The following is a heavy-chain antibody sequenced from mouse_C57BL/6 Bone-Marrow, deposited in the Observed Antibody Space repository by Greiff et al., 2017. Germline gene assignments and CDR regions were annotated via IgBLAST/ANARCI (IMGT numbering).Heavy chain of an antibody. D-gene: IGHD1-1*01. J-gene: IGHJ2*01. Sequence: QVHVKQPGAELVKPGASVKLSCKASGYTFTSYWMQWVKQRPGQGLEWIGEIDPSDSYTNYNQKFKGKATLTVDTSSSTAYMQLSSLTSEDSAVYYCARNGSSYVDYWGQGTTLTVSS. CDR3: ARNGSSYVDY. CDR2: IDPSDSYT. CDR1: GYTFTSYW. V-gene: IGHV1-50*01.